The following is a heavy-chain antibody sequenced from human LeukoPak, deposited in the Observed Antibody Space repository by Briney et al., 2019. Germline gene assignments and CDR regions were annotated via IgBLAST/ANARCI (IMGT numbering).Heavy chain of an antibody. CDR2: INHSGST. V-gene: IGHV4-34*01. CDR3: ARIVYYDSSGYFYHFDY. CDR1: GGSFSVYY. J-gene: IGHJ4*02. D-gene: IGHD3-22*01. Sequence: SETLSLTCAVYGGSFSVYYWSWIRQPPGKGLEWIGEINHSGSTNYNPSLKSRVTISVDTSKNQFSLKLSSVTAADTAVYYCARIVYYDSSGYFYHFDYWGQGTLVTVSS.